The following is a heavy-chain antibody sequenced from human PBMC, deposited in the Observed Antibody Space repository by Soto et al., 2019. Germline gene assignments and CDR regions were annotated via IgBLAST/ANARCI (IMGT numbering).Heavy chain of an antibody. CDR2: IYYSGST. CDR3: ARHAAVAGTAEFDY. V-gene: IGHV4-39*01. CDR1: GGSISSSSYY. Sequence: QLQLQESGPGLVKASETLSLTCTVSGGSISSSSYYWGWIRQPPGKGLEWIGSIYYSGSTYYTPSLKSRVTTSVDTSKNQFSLKLSSVTAADTAVYYCARHAAVAGTAEFDYWGQGTLVTVSS. D-gene: IGHD6-19*01. J-gene: IGHJ4*02.